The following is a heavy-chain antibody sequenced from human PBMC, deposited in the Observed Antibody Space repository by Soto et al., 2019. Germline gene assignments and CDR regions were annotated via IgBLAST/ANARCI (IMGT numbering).Heavy chain of an antibody. CDR3: VGLSYDILTGYLSRFDY. CDR1: GGSVSSSSYY. D-gene: IGHD3-9*01. J-gene: IGHJ4*02. V-gene: IGHV4-39*01. Sequence: SEALSLTCTVSGGSVSSSSYYWGWVRQPPGKELEWTGSIYYSGSTYYNPSLKSRVTISVYTSKNQFSLKLSSVTAADTVVYYCVGLSYDILTGYLSRFDYWGQGTLVTVSS. CDR2: IYYSGST.